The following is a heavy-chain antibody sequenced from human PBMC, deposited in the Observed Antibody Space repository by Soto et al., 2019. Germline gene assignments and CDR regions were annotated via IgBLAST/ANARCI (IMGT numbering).Heavy chain of an antibody. Sequence: SQTLSLTCDISGDSFSSGSASLNWIRQTPSRGLEWLGRTYYRSKWFYDYAVSVNSRMTITPDTSKNQLSLQLSSVSPEDTAVYYCTRNLGSSWLDSWGQGTLVTVSS. V-gene: IGHV6-1*01. CDR1: GDSFSSGSAS. CDR2: TYYRSKWFY. J-gene: IGHJ5*01. CDR3: TRNLGSSWLDS.